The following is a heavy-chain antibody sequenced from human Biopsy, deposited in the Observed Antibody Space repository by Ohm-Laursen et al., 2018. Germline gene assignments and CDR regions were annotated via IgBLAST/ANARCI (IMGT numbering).Heavy chain of an antibody. J-gene: IGHJ3*02. Sequence: GQTLSLTCAASGFSFKSYGMHWVRQAPGKGLEWVALMSYDGSHEYYSDSVKGRFSISRDNSNNTLFLQMNSLRSDDTAVYSCAKGGGYSECTNGACPGDGFDMWGQGTMVTVSS. CDR1: GFSFKSYG. CDR3: AKGGGYSECTNGACPGDGFDM. D-gene: IGHD2-8*01. V-gene: IGHV3-30*18. CDR2: MSYDGSHE.